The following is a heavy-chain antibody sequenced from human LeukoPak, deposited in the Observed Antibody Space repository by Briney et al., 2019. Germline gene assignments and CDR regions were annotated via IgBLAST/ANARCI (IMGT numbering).Heavy chain of an antibody. V-gene: IGHV5-51*01. CDR1: GYSFTSYW. CDR2: IYPGDSDT. CDR3: ARPRYRGSYYEGVLVY. D-gene: IGHD1-26*01. J-gene: IGHJ4*02. Sequence: GESLKISCKGSGYSFTSYWIGWVRQMPGKGLEWMGIIYPGDSDTRYSPSFQGQVTISADKSISTAYLQWSSLKASDTAMYYCARPRYRGSYYEGVLVYWGQGTLVTVSS.